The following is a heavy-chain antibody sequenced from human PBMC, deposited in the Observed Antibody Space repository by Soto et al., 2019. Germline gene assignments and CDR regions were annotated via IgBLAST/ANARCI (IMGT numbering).Heavy chain of an antibody. CDR2: ISYDGSNK. CDR3: AKARGSYGQGGAYFDY. V-gene: IGHV3-30*18. CDR1: GFTFSSYG. J-gene: IGHJ4*02. Sequence: RGSLRLSCAASGFTFSSYGMHWVRQAPGKGLEWVAVISYDGSNKYYADSVKGRFTISRDNSKNTLYLQMNSLRAEDTAVYYCAKARGSYGQGGAYFDYWGQGTLVTVSS. D-gene: IGHD5-18*01.